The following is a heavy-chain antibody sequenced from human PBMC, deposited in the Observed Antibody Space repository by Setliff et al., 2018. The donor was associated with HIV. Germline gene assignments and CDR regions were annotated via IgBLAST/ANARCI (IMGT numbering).Heavy chain of an antibody. CDR3: AGESALSGQSY. Sequence: PSETLSLTCAVYGGSFSGYYWNWVRQPPGKGLEWIGEINVIRTTDYNPSLKSRVTISLDTSKNQFSLKLTSVTAADTAVYYCAGESALSGQSYWGQGTPVTVSS. CDR1: GGSFSGYY. CDR2: INVIRTT. D-gene: IGHD6-19*01. V-gene: IGHV4-34*01. J-gene: IGHJ4*02.